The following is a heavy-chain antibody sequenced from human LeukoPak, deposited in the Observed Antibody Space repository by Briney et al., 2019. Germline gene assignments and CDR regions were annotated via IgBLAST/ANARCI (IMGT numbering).Heavy chain of an antibody. Sequence: RASVKVSCKASGGTFSSYAISWVRQAPGQGLEWMGGIIPIFGTANYAQKFQGRVTITADESTSTAYMELSSLRSEDTAVYYCARLGHGQYGSGSSLNWFDPWGQGTLVTVSS. V-gene: IGHV1-69*13. CDR1: GGTFSSYA. CDR2: IIPIFGTA. J-gene: IGHJ5*02. CDR3: ARLGHGQYGSGSSLNWFDP. D-gene: IGHD3-10*01.